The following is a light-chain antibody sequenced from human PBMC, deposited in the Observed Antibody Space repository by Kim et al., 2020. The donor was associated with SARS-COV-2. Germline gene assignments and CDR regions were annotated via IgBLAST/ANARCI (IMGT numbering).Light chain of an antibody. CDR1: ISVVGGYTY. CDR3: SSYTSSSTLV. CDR2: DVS. V-gene: IGLV2-14*03. Sequence: QSTTLSCTGTISVVGGYTYVSWYQQHPSKATKLMIYDVSTRPSGVSNRFSGSKSGNTASLTISGLQADDEADYYCSSYTSSSTLVFGGGTQLTVL. J-gene: IGLJ3*02.